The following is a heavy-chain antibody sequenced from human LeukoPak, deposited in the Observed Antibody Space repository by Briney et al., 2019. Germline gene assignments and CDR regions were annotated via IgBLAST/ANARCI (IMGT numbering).Heavy chain of an antibody. Sequence: SETLSLTCTVSGYSISSGYYWGWIRQPPGKGLEWIGSIYHSGSTLYNPSLKSRVTISVDTSKNQFSLQLSSVTAADTAVYYCARVYWSYYYYIDVWGKGTTVTVSS. CDR1: GYSISSGYY. CDR2: IYHSGST. D-gene: IGHD2-8*02. J-gene: IGHJ6*03. V-gene: IGHV4-38-2*02. CDR3: ARVYWSYYYYIDV.